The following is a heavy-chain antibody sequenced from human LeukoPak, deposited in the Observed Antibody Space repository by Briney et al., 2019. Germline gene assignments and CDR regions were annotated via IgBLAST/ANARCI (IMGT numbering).Heavy chain of an antibody. CDR3: ARRPFPPTTVTTSSDYMDV. Sequence: PGGSVGSSCAASGFTFSSYSMNWVRQAPGKGLEWVSSISSTSSYIYYADSVKGRFTISRDKAKNSLYLQMNSLRAEDTAVYYCARRPFPPTTVTTSSDYMDVCRQRARDTVSS. CDR1: GFTFSSYS. J-gene: IGHJ6*03. V-gene: IGHV3-21*01. CDR2: ISSTSSYI. D-gene: IGHD4-11*01.